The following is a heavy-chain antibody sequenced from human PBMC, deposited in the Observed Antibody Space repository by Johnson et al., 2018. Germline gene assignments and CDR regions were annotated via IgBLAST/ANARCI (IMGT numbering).Heavy chain of an antibody. Sequence: QVQLVQSGGGVVRXGGSLRLSCAASGFTFSTYGMHWVRQAPGKGLEWVAVIWYDGSNKYYADSVKGRFTISRDNSKNTLYLQMNSLRAEDTAVYYCARGGQGGYSFDIWGQGTMVTVSS. D-gene: IGHD3-22*01. CDR2: IWYDGSNK. J-gene: IGHJ3*02. V-gene: IGHV3-33*01. CDR3: ARGGQGGYSFDI. CDR1: GFTFSTYG.